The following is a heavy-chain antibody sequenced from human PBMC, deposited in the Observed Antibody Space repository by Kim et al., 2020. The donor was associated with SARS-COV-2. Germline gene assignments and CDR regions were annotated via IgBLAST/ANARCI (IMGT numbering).Heavy chain of an antibody. CDR2: IYPGDSDT. V-gene: IGHV5-51*01. D-gene: IGHD3-9*01. CDR3: ARSRSWDILTGSVSRDMSGGYWYFDL. Sequence: GESLKISCKGSGYSFTSYWIGWVRQMPGKGLEWMGIIYPGDSDTRYSPSFQGQVTISADKSISTAYLQWSSLKASDTAMYYCARSRSWDILTGSVSRDMSGGYWYFDLWGRGTLVTVSS. J-gene: IGHJ2*01. CDR1: GYSFTSYW.